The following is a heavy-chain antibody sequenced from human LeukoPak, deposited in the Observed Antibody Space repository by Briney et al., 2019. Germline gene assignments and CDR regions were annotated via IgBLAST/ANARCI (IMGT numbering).Heavy chain of an antibody. V-gene: IGHV1-18*01. J-gene: IGHJ5*02. D-gene: IGHD6-19*01. CDR2: ISAYNGNT. CDR1: GGTFSSYA. Sequence: ASVKVSCKASGGTFSSYAISWVRQAPGQGLEWMGWISAYNGNTNYAQKLQGRVTMTTDTSTSTAYMELRSLRSDDTAVYYCARSSVAGTSAAFDPWGQGTLVTVSS. CDR3: ARSSVAGTSAAFDP.